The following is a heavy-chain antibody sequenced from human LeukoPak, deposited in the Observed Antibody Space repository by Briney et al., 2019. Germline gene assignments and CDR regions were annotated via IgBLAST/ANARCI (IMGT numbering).Heavy chain of an antibody. D-gene: IGHD6-19*01. CDR3: VIAVAGVHNWFDP. CDR2: IIPILGIA. Sequence: AAVKVTFKASGGTFSSYTNSWVRQPPAQGLEWMGRIIPILGIANYAQKFQGRVTITADKSTSTAYMELSGLRSEVTAVYYCVIAVAGVHNWFDPWGQGTLVTVSS. CDR1: GGTFSSYT. V-gene: IGHV1-69*02. J-gene: IGHJ5*02.